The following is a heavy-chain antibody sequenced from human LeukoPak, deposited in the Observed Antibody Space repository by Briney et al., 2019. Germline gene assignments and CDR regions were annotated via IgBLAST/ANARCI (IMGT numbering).Heavy chain of an antibody. CDR3: ARALLWFGELSWFDP. CDR2: INYSGST. CDR1: AGSITSQY. J-gene: IGHJ5*02. D-gene: IGHD3-10*01. Sequence: SETLSLTCTVSAGSITSQYWSWIRQPPGKGLEYIGYINYSGSTNYNPSLKSRVAISVDTSKNQFSLKLSSVTAADTAVYYCARALLWFGELSWFDPWGQGTLVTVSS. V-gene: IGHV4-59*08.